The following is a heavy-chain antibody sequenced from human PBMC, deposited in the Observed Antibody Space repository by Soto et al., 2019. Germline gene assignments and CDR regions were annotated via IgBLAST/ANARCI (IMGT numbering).Heavy chain of an antibody. Sequence: SETLSLTCAISGVSFGGFHWSWLRQAPGKGLEWVGEIIHGGSTTYNPSLKSRDRFSQDTSKNQCSLPLMSVTAADTAVYYCARSPLGYGYVRQTWREVGDSFDIWGRGTMVTVSS. V-gene: IGHV4-34*12. CDR3: ARSPLGYGYVRQTWREVGDSFDI. J-gene: IGHJ3*02. CDR2: IIHGGST. CDR1: GVSFGGFH. D-gene: IGHD3-16*01.